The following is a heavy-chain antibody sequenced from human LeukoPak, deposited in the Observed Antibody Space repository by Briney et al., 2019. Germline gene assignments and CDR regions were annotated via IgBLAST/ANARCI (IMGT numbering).Heavy chain of an antibody. V-gene: IGHV3-23*01. CDR3: AKSPFILKLRSGELWLYPMDV. J-gene: IGHJ6*02. CDR1: GFTFSSYA. D-gene: IGHD3-16*01. CDR2: ISDSAVNT. Sequence: GRSLRLSCAASGFTFSSYAMSWVRQAPGKGLEWVSAISDSAVNTYYAASVKGRFTVSRDNSNSTLYLQMNSLRAEDTAVYYCAKSPFILKLRSGELWLYPMDVWGQGTAVTVSS.